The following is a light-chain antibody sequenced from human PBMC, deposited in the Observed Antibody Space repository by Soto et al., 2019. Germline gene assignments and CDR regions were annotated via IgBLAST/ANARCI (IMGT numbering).Light chain of an antibody. J-gene: IGLJ3*02. CDR2: GNS. CDR1: SSNIGAGYD. V-gene: IGLV1-40*01. CDR3: QPYDSSLRGV. Sequence: QSVLTQPPSVSGAPGQRVTISCTGSSSNIGAGYDVHWYQQLPGTAPKLLIYGNSNRPSGVPDRFSGSKSGTSASLAITGLHAEDEADYYCQPYDSSLRGVFGGWTKLTVL.